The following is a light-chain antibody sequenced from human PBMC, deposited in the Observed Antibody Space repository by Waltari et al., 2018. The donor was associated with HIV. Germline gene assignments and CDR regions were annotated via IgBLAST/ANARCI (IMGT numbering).Light chain of an antibody. CDR1: QDISNY. J-gene: IGKJ5*01. CDR3: QQYDNLPF. Sequence: DIQMTQSPSSLSASVGDRVTLTCQASQDISNYLNWYQQKPGKAPKLLIYDASNLETGVPSRFSGSGSGTDFTFTISSLQPEDIATYYCQQYDNLPFFGQGTRLEIK. V-gene: IGKV1-33*01. CDR2: DAS.